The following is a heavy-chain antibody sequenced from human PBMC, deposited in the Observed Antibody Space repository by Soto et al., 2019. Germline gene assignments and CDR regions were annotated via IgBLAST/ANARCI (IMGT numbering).Heavy chain of an antibody. J-gene: IGHJ4*02. Sequence: SETLSLTCAVYGGSFSGYYWSWIRQPPGKGLEWIGEINHSGSTNYNPSLKSRVTISVDTSKNQFSLKLSSVTAADTAVYYCARGTIVVVPAAYDYWGQGTLVTVSP. CDR3: ARGTIVVVPAAYDY. V-gene: IGHV4-34*01. CDR1: GGSFSGYY. D-gene: IGHD2-2*01. CDR2: INHSGST.